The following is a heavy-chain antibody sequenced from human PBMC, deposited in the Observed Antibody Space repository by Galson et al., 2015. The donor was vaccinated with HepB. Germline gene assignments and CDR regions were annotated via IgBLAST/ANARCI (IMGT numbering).Heavy chain of an antibody. CDR3: ARDQRLGELWLKSDAFDV. D-gene: IGHD3-16*01. CDR1: GDSVSSDRAA. Sequence: CAISGDSVSSDRAAWTWLRQSPSRGLEWLGRTYFRSKWSYDYAVSVRGRMTVNPDTSKNQFSLQVHSVTPGDTAVYYCARDQRLGELWLKSDAFDVWGQGTVVTVSS. CDR2: TYFRSKWSY. J-gene: IGHJ3*01. V-gene: IGHV6-1*01.